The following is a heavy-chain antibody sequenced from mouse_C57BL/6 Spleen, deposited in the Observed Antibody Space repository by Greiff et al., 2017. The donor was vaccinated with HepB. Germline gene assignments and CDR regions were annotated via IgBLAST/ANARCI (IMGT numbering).Heavy chain of an antibody. J-gene: IGHJ4*01. CDR1: GFTFSNYW. V-gene: IGHV6-3*01. CDR2: IRLKSDNYAT. Sequence: DVQLQESGGGLVQPGGSMKLSCVASGFTFSNYWMNWVRQSPEKGLEWVAQIRLKSDNYATHYAESVKGRFTISRDDSKSSVYLQMNNLRAEDTGIYYCTYYDRIDYYAMDYWGQGTSVTVSS. CDR3: TYYDRIDYYAMDY. D-gene: IGHD1-1*01.